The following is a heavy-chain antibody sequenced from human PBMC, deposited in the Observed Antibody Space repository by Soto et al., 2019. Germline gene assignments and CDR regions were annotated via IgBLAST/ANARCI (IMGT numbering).Heavy chain of an antibody. CDR3: ARGYDYVWGSYRPSRYFDY. V-gene: IGHV4-30-2*01. D-gene: IGHD3-16*02. J-gene: IGHJ4*02. CDR1: GGSISSGGYS. Sequence: TSETLSLTCAVSGGSISSGGYSWSWIRQPPGKGLEWIGYIYHSGSTYYNPSLKSRVTISVDRSKNQFSLKLSSVTAADTAVYYCARGYDYVWGSYRPSRYFDYWGQGTLVTVSS. CDR2: IYHSGST.